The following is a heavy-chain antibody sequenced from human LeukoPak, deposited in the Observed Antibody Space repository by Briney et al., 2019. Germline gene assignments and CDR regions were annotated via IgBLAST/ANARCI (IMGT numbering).Heavy chain of an antibody. Sequence: GGSLRLSCAASGFTFDDYAMHWVRQAPGKGLEWVSGISWNSGSIGYADSVKGRFTISRDDAKNSLYLQMNSLRAEDTALYYCAKGTPSSAAGLLDYWGQGTLVTVSS. CDR3: AKGTPSSAAGLLDY. CDR1: GFTFDDYA. CDR2: ISWNSGSI. J-gene: IGHJ4*02. D-gene: IGHD6-25*01. V-gene: IGHV3-9*01.